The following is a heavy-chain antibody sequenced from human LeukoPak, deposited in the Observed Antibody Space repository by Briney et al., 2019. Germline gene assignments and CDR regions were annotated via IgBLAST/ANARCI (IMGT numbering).Heavy chain of an antibody. CDR2: ISVSGGST. CDR3: AKRVVVVAATPFDY. CDR1: GFTYSSYA. D-gene: IGHD2-15*01. V-gene: IGHV3-23*01. Sequence: HAGGSLRLSCAASGFTYSSYAMSWVRQAPGKGLEWVSAISVSGGSTYYADSVKGRFTISRDNSKNTLYLQMNSLRAEGTAVYYCAKRVVVVAATPFDYWGQGTLVTVSS. J-gene: IGHJ4*02.